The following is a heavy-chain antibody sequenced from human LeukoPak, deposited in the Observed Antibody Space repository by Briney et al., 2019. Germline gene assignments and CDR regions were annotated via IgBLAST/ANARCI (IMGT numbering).Heavy chain of an antibody. CDR3: PRGLSPGPQLDTDIVVVPAAMRYFDY. V-gene: IGHV4-34*01. J-gene: IGHJ4*02. Sequence: SETLSLTCAVYGGSFRDYYWSWIRHPPGKGLVWIGETNHSGSTNYNPSLKSRVTISVDTSTNQFSLRLSSVTAADTAVYYCPRGLSPGPQLDTDIVVVPAAMRYFDYWGQGTLVTVSS. CDR1: GGSFRDYY. CDR2: TNHSGST. D-gene: IGHD2-2*01.